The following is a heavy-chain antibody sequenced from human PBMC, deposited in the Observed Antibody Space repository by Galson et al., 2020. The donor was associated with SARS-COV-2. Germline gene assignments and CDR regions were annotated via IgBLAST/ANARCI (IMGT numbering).Heavy chain of an antibody. V-gene: IGHV4-61*02. CDR2: IYTSGST. CDR1: GGSISSGSYY. CDR3: AYGVVAGTGY. D-gene: IGHD6-19*01. Sequence: SETLSLTCTVSGGSISSGSYYWSWIRQPAGKGLEWIGRIYTSGSTNYNPSLQSRVTISIDTSKNQFSLELTSVTAADTAVYFCAYGVVAGTGYWGQGILFTVSS. J-gene: IGHJ4*02.